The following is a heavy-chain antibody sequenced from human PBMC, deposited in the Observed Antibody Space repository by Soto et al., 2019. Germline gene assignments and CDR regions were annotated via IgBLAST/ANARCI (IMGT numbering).Heavy chain of an antibody. CDR1: GGSFTSTNYF. J-gene: IGHJ1*01. CDR2: MYYNGNP. D-gene: IGHD3-3*01. CDR3: ARLQIYDTRAAPTPIFHP. Sequence: QLQESGPGLVKPSETLSLTCTVSGGSFTSTNYFWGWIRQPPGKGLEWIGYMYYNGNPFYSPSLKSRVTMSVATSTSQFSLDLSSVPAADTAMYYCARLQIYDTRAAPTPIFHPWGLGAMVTVSS. V-gene: IGHV4-39*01.